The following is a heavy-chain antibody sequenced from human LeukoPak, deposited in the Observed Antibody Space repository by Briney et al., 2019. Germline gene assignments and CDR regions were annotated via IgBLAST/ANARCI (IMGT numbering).Heavy chain of an antibody. CDR1: GGSISSYY. CDR2: IYYSGST. J-gene: IGHJ5*02. CDR3: ARQIAVAGLPPNGNWFDP. Sequence: SETLSLTCTVSGGSISSYYWSWIRQPPGKGLEWIGYIYYSGSTNYNPSLKSRVTISVDTSKNQFSLKLSSVTASDTAVYYCARQIAVAGLPPNGNWFDPWGQGTLVTVSS. D-gene: IGHD6-19*01. V-gene: IGHV4-59*08.